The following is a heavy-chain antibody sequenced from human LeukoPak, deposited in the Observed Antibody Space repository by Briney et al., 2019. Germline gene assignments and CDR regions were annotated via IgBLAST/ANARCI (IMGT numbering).Heavy chain of an antibody. D-gene: IGHD3-16*01. CDR1: GFTFSDYY. V-gene: IGHV3-11*01. CDR3: ARLRTLANDAFDI. J-gene: IGHJ3*02. CDR2: ISSSGSTI. Sequence: GGSLTLSCAASGFTFSDYYMSWIRQAPGKGLEWVSYISSSGSTIYYADSVKGRFTISRDNAKNSLYLQMNSLRAEDTAVYYCARLRTLANDAFDIWGQGTMVTVSS.